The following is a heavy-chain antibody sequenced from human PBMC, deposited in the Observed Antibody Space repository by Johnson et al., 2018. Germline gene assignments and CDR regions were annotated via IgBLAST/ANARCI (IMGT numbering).Heavy chain of an antibody. CDR2: IWHDGSKD. CDR1: GFTFSTYA. CDR3: GRVVGGKGYYSDAFDM. Sequence: QVQLVQSGGGVVQPGTSLRLSCAASGFTFSTYAMNWVRQTPGKGLEWVAVIWHDGSKDYYADSVKGRFTISRDNSKNTAPLQMYTLRVEDTAVCYCGRVVGGKGYYSDAFDMWSQWTMVTVSS. J-gene: IGHJ3*02. D-gene: IGHD3-22*01. V-gene: IGHV3-33*01.